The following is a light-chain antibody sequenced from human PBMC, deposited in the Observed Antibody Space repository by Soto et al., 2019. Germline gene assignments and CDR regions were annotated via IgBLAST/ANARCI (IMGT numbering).Light chain of an antibody. CDR3: QQYNTWRSIT. J-gene: IGKJ5*01. V-gene: IGKV3-15*01. CDR2: DTS. Sequence: EIVMTRSPANLSVSPGERATLSCRASQSVSNKLAWYQHKPGQAPRVLIYDTSTRAAGIPARFSGSGSGTDFTLTISSLQSEDFAVYYCQQYNTWRSITFGQGTRLEIK. CDR1: QSVSNK.